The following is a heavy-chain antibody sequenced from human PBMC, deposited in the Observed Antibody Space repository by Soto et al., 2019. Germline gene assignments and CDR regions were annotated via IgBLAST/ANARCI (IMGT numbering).Heavy chain of an antibody. Sequence: PGESLKISCAASGFTFSSYAMSWVRQAPGKGLEWVSAISGSGGSTYYADSVKGRFTISRDNSKNTLYLQMNSLRAEDTAVYYCAKSTIFGVSLYYYYYGMDVWGQGTTVTVSS. D-gene: IGHD3-3*01. CDR2: ISGSGGST. CDR1: GFTFSSYA. CDR3: AKSTIFGVSLYYYYYGMDV. J-gene: IGHJ6*02. V-gene: IGHV3-23*01.